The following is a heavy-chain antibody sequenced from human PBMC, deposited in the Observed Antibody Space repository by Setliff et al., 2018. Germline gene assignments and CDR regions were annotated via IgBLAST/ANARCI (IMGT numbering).Heavy chain of an antibody. J-gene: IGHJ6*03. CDR3: ARALPSTSWALYYYYMDV. CDR2: INAGNGNT. Sequence: ASVKVSCKASGYTFTSYAMHWVCQAPGQRLEWMGWINAGNGNTKYSQKFQGRVTITRDTSASTAYMELSSLRSEDTAVYYCARALPSTSWALYYYYMDVWGKGTTVTVSS. CDR1: GYTFTSYA. D-gene: IGHD2-2*01. V-gene: IGHV1-3*01.